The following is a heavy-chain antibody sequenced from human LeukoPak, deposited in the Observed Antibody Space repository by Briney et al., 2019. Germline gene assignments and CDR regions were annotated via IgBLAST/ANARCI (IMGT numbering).Heavy chain of an antibody. CDR1: GGTFSSYA. CDR2: IIPIRGMA. J-gene: IGHJ6*02. D-gene: IGHD2-15*01. CDR3: AGHVVAAIYYGMDV. Sequence: SVKVSCKASGGTFSSYAISWVRQAPGQGLEWMGWIIPIRGMANYAQKFHGRVTITADKSTSTAYIELSSLRSEDTAVYYCAGHVVAAIYYGMDVWGQGTTVTVSS. V-gene: IGHV1-69*10.